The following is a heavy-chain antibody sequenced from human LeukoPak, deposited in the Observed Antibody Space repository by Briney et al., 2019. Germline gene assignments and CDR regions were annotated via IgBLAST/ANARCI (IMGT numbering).Heavy chain of an antibody. CDR3: AREWKKAGAFDH. J-gene: IGHJ4*02. Sequence: PGGSLRLSCAASGCTISSYWMHWVRKVPGKGLVWVSRINTDGSSTTYADSVKGRFTISRDNTENTLYLQMSSLRAEDTAVYYCAREWKKAGAFDHWGQGTLVTVSS. CDR1: GCTISSYW. CDR2: INTDGSST. V-gene: IGHV3-74*01. D-gene: IGHD1-1*01.